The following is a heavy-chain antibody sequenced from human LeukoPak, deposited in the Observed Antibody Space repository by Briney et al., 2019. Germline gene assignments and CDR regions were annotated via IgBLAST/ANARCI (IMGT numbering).Heavy chain of an antibody. CDR3: ARHPYISGKIIQIDY. CDR1: GFSFTSYW. CDR2: IYPGDSES. Sequence: GESLKSSCKGSGFSFTSYWIGWVRQMPGKCLEWMGIIYPGDSESRYSPSFQGQVTISADRSISTAYLQWSSLKASDTAMYYCARHPYISGKIIQIDYWGQGTLVTVSS. V-gene: IGHV5-51*01. D-gene: IGHD3-10*01. J-gene: IGHJ4*02.